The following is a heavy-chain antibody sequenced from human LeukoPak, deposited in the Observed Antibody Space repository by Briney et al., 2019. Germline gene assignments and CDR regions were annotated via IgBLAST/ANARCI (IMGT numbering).Heavy chain of an antibody. V-gene: IGHV4-34*01. CDR2: INHSGST. CDR3: ARTGYSSSWYGY. Sequence: SETLSLTCAVYGGSFSGYYWSWIRQPPGKGLEWIGEINHSGSTNYNPSLKSRVTISVDTSKNEFSLKLSSVTAADTAVYYCARTGYSSSWYGYWGQGTLVTVSS. J-gene: IGHJ4*02. CDR1: GGSFSGYY. D-gene: IGHD6-13*01.